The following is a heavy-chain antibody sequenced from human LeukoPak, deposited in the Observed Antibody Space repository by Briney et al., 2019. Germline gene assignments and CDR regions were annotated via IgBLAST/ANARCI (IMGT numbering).Heavy chain of an antibody. CDR1: GGSISSRNHY. CDR2: MYFSGNT. J-gene: IGHJ4*02. V-gene: IGHV4-39*01. D-gene: IGHD2-15*01. Sequence: PSQTLSLTCTVSGGSISSRNHYWGWIRQPPGKGLEWIGSMYFSGNTYYNPSLKSRVTISVDTSKNQFSLKLSSVTAADTAVYYCARHVVAATLGDFDYWGQGTLVTVSS. CDR3: ARHVVAATLGDFDY.